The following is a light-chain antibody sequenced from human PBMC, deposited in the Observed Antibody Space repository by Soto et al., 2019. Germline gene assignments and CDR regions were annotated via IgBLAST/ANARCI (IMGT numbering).Light chain of an antibody. J-gene: IGKJ2*01. V-gene: IGKV4-1*01. CDR3: HQYYSSPYT. CDR2: WAS. Sequence: DIVMTQSPDSLAVSLGERATINCKSSQSVLFSSDNKNYLAWYQQKPGQPPKLLIYWASIRESGVPDRFSGSGSGTDFTLTISSLQAEDVAVYYCHQYYSSPYTFGQGTKLEIK. CDR1: QSVLFSSDNKNY.